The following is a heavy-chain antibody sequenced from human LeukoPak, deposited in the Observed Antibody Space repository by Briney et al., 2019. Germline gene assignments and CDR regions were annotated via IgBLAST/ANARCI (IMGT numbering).Heavy chain of an antibody. CDR3: ARDRLASIGVVISGYYYYYGMDV. J-gene: IGHJ6*02. CDR2: ISAYNGYT. CDR1: GYTFTSYG. V-gene: IGHV1-18*01. Sequence: ASVKVSCKASGYTFTSYGISWVRQAPGQGLEWMGWISAYNGYTNYAQKLQGRVTMTTDTSTSTAYMELRSLRSDDTAVYYCARDRLASIGVVISGYYYYYGMDVWGQGTTVTVSS. D-gene: IGHD3-3*01.